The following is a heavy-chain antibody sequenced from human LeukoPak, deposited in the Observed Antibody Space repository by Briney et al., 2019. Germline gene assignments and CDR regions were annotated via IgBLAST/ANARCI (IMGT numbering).Heavy chain of an antibody. Sequence: SETLSLTCAVYGGSFSGYYWSWIRQPPGKGLEWIGEINHSGSTNYNPSLKSRVTISVDTSKNQFSLKLSSVTAADTAVYYCARRRVRLGSGWSNYMDVWGKGTTVTVSS. CDR1: GGSFSGYY. CDR2: INHSGST. J-gene: IGHJ6*03. V-gene: IGHV4-34*01. D-gene: IGHD6-19*01. CDR3: ARRRVRLGSGWSNYMDV.